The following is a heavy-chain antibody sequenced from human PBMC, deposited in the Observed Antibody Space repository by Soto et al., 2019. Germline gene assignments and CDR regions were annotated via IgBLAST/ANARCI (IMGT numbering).Heavy chain of an antibody. CDR2: ITSRSAYI. CDR1: GFTFSSYS. D-gene: IGHD2-15*01. Sequence: GSLRLSCAASGFTFSSYSMNWVRQAPGKGLEWVSSITSRSAYIYYADSVKGRFTISRDNAKNSLYLQMNSLRAEDTAIYYCARDPYGSGGSWYPAEWGQGTMVTVSS. V-gene: IGHV3-21*06. CDR3: ARDPYGSGGSWYPAE. J-gene: IGHJ3*01.